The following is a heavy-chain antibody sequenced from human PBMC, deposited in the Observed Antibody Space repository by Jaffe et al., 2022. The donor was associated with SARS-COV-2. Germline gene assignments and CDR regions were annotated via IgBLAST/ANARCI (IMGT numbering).Heavy chain of an antibody. Sequence: EVQLVESGGGLVQPGGSLRLSCAASGFTFSSYAMSWVRQAPGKGLEWVSAISGSGGSTYYADSVKGRFTISRDNSKNTLYLQMNSLRAEDTAVYYCAKVLDSSGPDSTKNAFDIWGQGTMVTVSS. CDR2: ISGSGGST. CDR3: AKVLDSSGPDSTKNAFDI. V-gene: IGHV3-23*04. CDR1: GFTFSSYA. J-gene: IGHJ3*02. D-gene: IGHD3-22*01.